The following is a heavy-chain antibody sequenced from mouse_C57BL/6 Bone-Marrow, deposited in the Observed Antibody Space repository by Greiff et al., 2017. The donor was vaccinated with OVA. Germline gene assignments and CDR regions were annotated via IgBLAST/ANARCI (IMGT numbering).Heavy chain of an antibody. CDR1: GYTFTSYW. D-gene: IGHD1-1*01. CDR3: AREDYGSSYAWYFDV. V-gene: IGHV1-50*01. CDR2: IDPSDSYT. J-gene: IGHJ1*03. Sequence: QVQLQQPGAELVKPGASVKLSCKASGYTFTSYWMQWVKQRPGQGLEWIGEIDPSDSYTNYNQKFKGKATLTVDTSSSTAYMQLSSLTSEDSAVYYCAREDYGSSYAWYFDVWGTGTTVTASS.